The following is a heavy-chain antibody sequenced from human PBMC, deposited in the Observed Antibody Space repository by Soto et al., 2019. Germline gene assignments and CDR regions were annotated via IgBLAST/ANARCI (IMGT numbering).Heavy chain of an antibody. J-gene: IGHJ5*02. CDR1: GDSVSSGSYY. Sequence: PSETLSLTCTVSGDSVSSGSYYWSWIRQPPGKGLEWIAYIYYTGSTTYNPSLKSRVAISMDTSKNQFSLKLSSVTAADTAIYYCARAHSDSFWFDPWGQGTLVTVSS. CDR2: IYYTGST. CDR3: ARAHSDSFWFDP. V-gene: IGHV4-61*01. D-gene: IGHD6-6*01.